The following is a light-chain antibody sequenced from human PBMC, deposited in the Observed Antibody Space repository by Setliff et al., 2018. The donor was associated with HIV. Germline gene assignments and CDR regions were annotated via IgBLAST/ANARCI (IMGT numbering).Light chain of an antibody. CDR2: EVS. CDR3: SSYTSSRTYV. J-gene: IGLJ1*01. V-gene: IGLV2-14*01. Sequence: QSALTQPAFVSGSPGQSITISCTGTSSDVGGYNYASWYQQHPGKAPKLMIYEVSYRPSGVSNRFSGSKSGNTASLTISGLQAEDEADYYCSSYTSSRTYVFGTGTKVTVL. CDR1: SSDVGGYNY.